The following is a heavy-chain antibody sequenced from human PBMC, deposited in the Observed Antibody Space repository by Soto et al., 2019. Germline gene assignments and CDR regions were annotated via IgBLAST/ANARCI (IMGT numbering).Heavy chain of an antibody. V-gene: IGHV1-69*13. D-gene: IGHD3-22*01. CDR3: ARGYYYDSSGPEVAFDI. J-gene: IGHJ3*02. Sequence: SVEVSCKASGGTFSSYAISWVRQAPGQGLEWMGGIIPIFGTANYAQKFQGRVTITADESTSTAYMELSSLRSEDTAVYYCARGYYYDSSGPEVAFDIWGQGTMVTVSS. CDR1: GGTFSSYA. CDR2: IIPIFGTA.